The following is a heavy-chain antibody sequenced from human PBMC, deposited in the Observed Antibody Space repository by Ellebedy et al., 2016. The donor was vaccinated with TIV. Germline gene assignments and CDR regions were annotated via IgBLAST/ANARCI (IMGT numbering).Heavy chain of an antibody. CDR2: ISYDGSNK. V-gene: IGHV3-30*18. D-gene: IGHD1-14*01. CDR1: GITFSSYA. Sequence: GGSLRLSXAASGITFSSYAMHWVRQAPGKGLEWVAVISYDGSNKYYADSVKGRFTISRDNSKNTLYLQMNSLRAEDTAVYYCAKSFHRYPIRGWFDPWGQGTLVTVSS. CDR3: AKSFHRYPIRGWFDP. J-gene: IGHJ5*02.